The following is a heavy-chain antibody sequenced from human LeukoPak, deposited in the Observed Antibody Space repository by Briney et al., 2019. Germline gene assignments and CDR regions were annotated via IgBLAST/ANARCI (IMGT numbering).Heavy chain of an antibody. CDR1: GFTFSSYW. V-gene: IGHV3-74*01. CDR2: INSDGSST. J-gene: IGHJ4*02. Sequence: GGSLRLSCAVSGFTFSSYWMNWVRQAPGKGLVWVSRINSDGSSTTYADSVKGRFTISRDNANNTLYLQMNSLRVEDTAVYYCVRPYGGDSQVDYWGQGTLVTVSS. CDR3: VRPYGGDSQVDY. D-gene: IGHD4-23*01.